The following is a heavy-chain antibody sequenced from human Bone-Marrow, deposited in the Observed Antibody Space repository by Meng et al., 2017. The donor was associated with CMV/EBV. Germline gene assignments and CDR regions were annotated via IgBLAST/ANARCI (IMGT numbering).Heavy chain of an antibody. CDR2: ISSSSSTI. V-gene: IGHV3-48*04. CDR1: GFSFSGSH. Sequence: GESLKISCATSGFSFSGSHMHWVRQAPGKGLEWVSYISSSSSTIYYADSVKGRFTISRDNAKNSLYLQMNSLRAEDTAVYYCARVSRTGTIDYWGQGTLVTVSS. CDR3: ARVSRTGTIDY. J-gene: IGHJ4*02. D-gene: IGHD1-1*01.